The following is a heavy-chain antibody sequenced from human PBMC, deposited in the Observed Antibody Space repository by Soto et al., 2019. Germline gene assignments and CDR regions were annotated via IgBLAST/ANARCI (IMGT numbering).Heavy chain of an antibody. J-gene: IGHJ4*02. Sequence: GGSLRLSCAASGFTFSSYAMTWVRQAPGKGLEWVSSISFSDGGTYYADSVKGRLTISRDNSKNTLFLQMNGLRVEDTAVYYCAKDLYDYGDYVSSGYWGQGTLVTVSS. CDR2: ISFSDGGT. V-gene: IGHV3-23*01. CDR1: GFTFSSYA. D-gene: IGHD4-17*01. CDR3: AKDLYDYGDYVSSGY.